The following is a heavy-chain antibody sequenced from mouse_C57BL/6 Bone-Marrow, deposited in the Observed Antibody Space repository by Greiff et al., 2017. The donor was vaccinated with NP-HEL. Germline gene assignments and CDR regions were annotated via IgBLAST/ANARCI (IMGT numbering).Heavy chain of an antibody. CDR1: GFTFSSYA. D-gene: IGHD1-1*01. CDR3: ARGPFYYYRSSPLDY. J-gene: IGHJ2*01. CDR2: ISDGGSYT. Sequence: EVQGVESGGGLVKPGGSLKLSCAASGFTFSSYAMSWVRQTPEKRLEWVATISDGGSYTYYPDNVKGRFTISRDNAKNNLYLQMSHLKSEDTAMYYCARGPFYYYRSSPLDYWGQGTTLTVSS. V-gene: IGHV5-4*01.